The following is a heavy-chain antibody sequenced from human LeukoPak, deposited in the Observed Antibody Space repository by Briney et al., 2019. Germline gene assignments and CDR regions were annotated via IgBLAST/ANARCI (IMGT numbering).Heavy chain of an antibody. CDR1: GYTFTSYG. V-gene: IGHV1-18*01. Sequence: ASVKVSCKASGYTFTSYGISLVRQAPGQGLEWMGWISAYNGNTNYAQKLQGRVTMTTDTSTSTAYMELRSLRSDDTAVYYCARSKSFWSGYYTGFDYWGQGNLVTVSS. D-gene: IGHD3-3*01. CDR2: ISAYNGNT. J-gene: IGHJ4*02. CDR3: ARSKSFWSGYYTGFDY.